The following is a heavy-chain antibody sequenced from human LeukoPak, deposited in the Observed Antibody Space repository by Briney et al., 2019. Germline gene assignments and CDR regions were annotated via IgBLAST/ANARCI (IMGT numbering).Heavy chain of an antibody. CDR2: IYSGST. CDR1: GGSISSRSYY. CDR3: ARDYQGGYGDKTVDY. V-gene: IGHV4-39*07. J-gene: IGHJ4*02. D-gene: IGHD5-18*01. Sequence: SETLSLTCTVSGGSISSRSYYWGWIRQPPGKGLEWIGSIYSGSTYYNPSLKSRVTISVDTSKNQFSLKLSSVTAADTAVYYCARDYQGGYGDKTVDYWGQGTLVTVSS.